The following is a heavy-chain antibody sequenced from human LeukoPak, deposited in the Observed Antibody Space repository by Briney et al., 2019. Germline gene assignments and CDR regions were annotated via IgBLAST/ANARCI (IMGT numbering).Heavy chain of an antibody. CDR3: AGLQGSGSPPFDY. CDR1: GGSISSRGYY. V-gene: IGHV4-39*01. CDR2: IYYSGST. D-gene: IGHD3-10*01. J-gene: IGHJ4*02. Sequence: SETLSLTCTVSGGSISSRGYYWSWIRRPPGKGLEWIGSIYYSGSTYYNPSLKSRVTISVDTSKNQFSMNLRSVTAADTAVYYCAGLQGSGSPPFDYWGQGTLVTVSS.